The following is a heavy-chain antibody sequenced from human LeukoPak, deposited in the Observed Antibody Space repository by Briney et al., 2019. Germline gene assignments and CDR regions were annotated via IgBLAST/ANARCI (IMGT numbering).Heavy chain of an antibody. D-gene: IGHD2-8*02. J-gene: IGHJ4*02. CDR2: IYHTGST. CDR1: GASIRSYY. V-gene: IGHV4-59*01. CDR3: STDSPTGFDH. Sequence: SETLSLTCTVSGASIRSYYWSWTRQTPGKGLEWIGYIYHTGSTKYNPSLKSRVTISIDTSKNHFSLTLTSVTAADTAVYYCSTDSPTGFDHWGQGTLVTVSS.